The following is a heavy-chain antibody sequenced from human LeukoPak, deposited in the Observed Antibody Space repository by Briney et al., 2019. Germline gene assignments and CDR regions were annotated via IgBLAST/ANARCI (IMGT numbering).Heavy chain of an antibody. Sequence: GGSLRLSCAVSGFTFKDYYMSWIRQAPGKWLEWVSYISSSGGVIYYADSVKGRFTISRDNAKNSLYLQMNSLRAEDTAVYYCAKAGSTAWTAADYWGQGSLVAVSS. J-gene: IGHJ4*02. CDR3: AKAGSTAWTAADY. CDR1: GFTFKDYY. CDR2: ISSSGGVI. D-gene: IGHD2-2*01. V-gene: IGHV3-11*01.